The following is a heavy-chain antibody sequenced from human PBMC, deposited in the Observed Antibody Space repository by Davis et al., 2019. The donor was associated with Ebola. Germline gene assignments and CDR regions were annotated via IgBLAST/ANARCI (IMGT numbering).Heavy chain of an antibody. Sequence: SETLSLTCTVSGGSISTYYWSWIRQPPGKGLEWIGYIYYNGNTNYNPSLKSRVTLSVDTSKNQFSLRLSSLTAADTAVYYCARHLVRTTTLYYWGQGTLVTVSS. V-gene: IGHV4-59*08. J-gene: IGHJ4*02. CDR1: GGSISTYY. CDR3: ARHLVRTTTLYY. D-gene: IGHD1-26*01. CDR2: IYYNGNT.